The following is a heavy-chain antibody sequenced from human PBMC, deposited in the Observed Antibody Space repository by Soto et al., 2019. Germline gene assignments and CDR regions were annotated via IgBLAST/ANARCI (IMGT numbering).Heavy chain of an antibody. V-gene: IGHV1-18*01. CDR1: GYTFTSYA. D-gene: IGHD4-17*01. CDR2: INHYNGNT. Sequence: QVQLVQSGTEVKKPGASVKVSCKASGYTFTSYAISWVRQAPGQGLEWMGWINHYNGNTNYAQKLQGRVTMTTDTSTSTAYMELRSLISDDTAVYYCARDTSTALPDAWGQGTLVTVSS. J-gene: IGHJ4*02. CDR3: ARDTSTALPDA.